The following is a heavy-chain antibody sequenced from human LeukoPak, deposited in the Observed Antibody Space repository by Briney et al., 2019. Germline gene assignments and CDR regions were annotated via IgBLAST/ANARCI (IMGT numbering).Heavy chain of an antibody. CDR2: ISSNGDST. CDR3: ARRNCSSTRCYVDY. D-gene: IGHD2-2*01. CDR1: GFTFSSYA. J-gene: IGHJ4*02. Sequence: PGGSLRLSCSASGFTFSSYAMHWVRQAPGKGLEYVSGISSNGDSTYHADSVKGRFTISRDNSKNTLYFQMSSLRAEDTAVYYCARRNCSSTRCYVDYWGQGTLVTVSS. V-gene: IGHV3-64D*06.